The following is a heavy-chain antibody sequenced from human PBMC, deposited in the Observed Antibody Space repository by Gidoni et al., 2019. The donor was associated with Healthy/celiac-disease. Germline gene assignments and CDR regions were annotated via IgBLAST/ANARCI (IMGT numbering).Heavy chain of an antibody. V-gene: IGHV3-11*06. J-gene: IGHJ4*02. CDR1: GFIFSDYF. Sequence: QVRLEESGGALVKPGESLRLSCVASGFIFSDYFISWVRRTPRKGLEWVSYMGRSGTYTNYADSVKGRFTISRDNSKNSLFLDLNNLRVEDSGVYYCARDSDFTGWGYFDVWGQGTRVTVSS. CDR3: ARDSDFTGWGYFDV. CDR2: MGRSGTYT. D-gene: IGHD6-19*01.